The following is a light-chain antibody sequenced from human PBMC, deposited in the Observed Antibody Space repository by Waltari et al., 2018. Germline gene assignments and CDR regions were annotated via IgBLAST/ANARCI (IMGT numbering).Light chain of an antibody. V-gene: IGLV4-69*01. CDR1: RGHITKV. CDR2: VNSDGSH. J-gene: IGLJ3*02. CDR3: ETGRHGTWV. Sequence: QLVLSQSPSASASLRASVKLPCTLSRGHITKVLAWHQQQPGKGPRSLMKVNSDGSHRKGDDIPDRFAGSASGPERYLTISSLQSEDEADYYCETGRHGTWVFGGGTKLTVL.